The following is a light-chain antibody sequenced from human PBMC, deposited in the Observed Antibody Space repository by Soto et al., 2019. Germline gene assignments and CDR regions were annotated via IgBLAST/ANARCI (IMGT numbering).Light chain of an antibody. V-gene: IGKV1-27*01. CDR1: QDISNY. CDR2: AAS. Sequence: DIQMTQSPSSLSASVGDTVTITCRASQDISNYLAWYQQKPGRVPKVLIYAASTLQSGVPSRFSAIGSGTYVTLTISRLQPEDVATYYCQKYNRAPLTFGGGTKVEIK. CDR3: QKYNRAPLT. J-gene: IGKJ4*01.